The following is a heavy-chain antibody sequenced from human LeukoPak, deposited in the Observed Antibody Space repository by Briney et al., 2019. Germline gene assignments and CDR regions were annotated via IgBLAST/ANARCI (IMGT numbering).Heavy chain of an antibody. J-gene: IGHJ4*02. V-gene: IGHV4-39*01. D-gene: IGHD2-2*03. CDR3: ARHGYLVY. CDR2: IYYSGST. CDR1: GFTFSSHA. Sequence: PGGSLRLSCAASGFTFSSHAMGWVRQAPGKGLEWIGSIYYSGSTYYNPSLKSRVTISVDTSKNQFSLKLSSVTAADTAVYYCARHGYLVYWGQGTLVTVSS.